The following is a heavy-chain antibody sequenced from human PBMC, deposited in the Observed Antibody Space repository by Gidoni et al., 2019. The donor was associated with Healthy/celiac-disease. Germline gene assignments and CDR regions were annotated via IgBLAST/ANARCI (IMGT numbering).Heavy chain of an antibody. J-gene: IGHJ6*02. V-gene: IGHV3-15*01. Sequence: EVQLVESGGGLVKPGGSLRLSCSASGFTFSNAWMSWVRQAPGKGLEWVGRIKSKTDGGTTDYAAPVKGRFTISRDDSKNTLYLQMNSLKTEDTAVYYCTTDPVITFGGVIVHAGKYYYYGMDVWGQGTTVTVSS. D-gene: IGHD3-16*02. CDR1: GFTFSNAW. CDR3: TTDPVITFGGVIVHAGKYYYYGMDV. CDR2: IKSKTDGGTT.